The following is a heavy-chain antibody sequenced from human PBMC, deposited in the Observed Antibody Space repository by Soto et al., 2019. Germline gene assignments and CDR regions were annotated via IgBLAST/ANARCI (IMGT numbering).Heavy chain of an antibody. D-gene: IGHD3-22*01. V-gene: IGHV1-24*01. CDR2: FDPEYGET. CDR3: VTRTYYYDSTPGTAFDI. Sequence: ASVKVSCKVSGYTLTELSMHGVRQAAGKGLEGMGGFDPEYGETIYAQKFQGRVTMTEHTYTDTAYMELSSLRSEDTAVSYCVTRTYYYDSTPGTAFDIWGQGTRGTVSS. J-gene: IGHJ3*02. CDR1: GYTLTELS.